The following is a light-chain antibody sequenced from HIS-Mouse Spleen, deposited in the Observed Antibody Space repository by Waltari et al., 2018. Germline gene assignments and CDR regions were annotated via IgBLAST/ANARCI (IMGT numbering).Light chain of an antibody. CDR3: YSTDSSGNHRV. Sequence: SYELTQPPSVSVSPGQTARITCSGDALPKKYAYWYQQKSGQAPVLVIYEDGKRPSGIPARFSGSSPGPMATLTISGAQVEDEADYYCYSTDSSGNHRVFGGGTKLTVL. CDR1: ALPKKY. J-gene: IGLJ2*01. CDR2: EDG. V-gene: IGLV3-10*01.